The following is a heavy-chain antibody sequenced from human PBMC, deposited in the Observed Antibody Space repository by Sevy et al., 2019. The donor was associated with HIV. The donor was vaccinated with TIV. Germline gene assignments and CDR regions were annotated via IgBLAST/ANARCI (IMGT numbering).Heavy chain of an antibody. J-gene: IGHJ4*02. CDR2: LYSGGST. CDR1: EFTVSSSY. Sequence: GGSLRLSCAASEFTVSSSYMSWVRQAPGKGLEWASILYSGGSTYYAASVKGRFAVSRDNSKNTLYLQMNSLRAEDTAVYYCARAGTGSYRAYFDYWGQGTLVTVS. V-gene: IGHV3-53*01. CDR3: ARAGTGSYRAYFDY. D-gene: IGHD1-26*01.